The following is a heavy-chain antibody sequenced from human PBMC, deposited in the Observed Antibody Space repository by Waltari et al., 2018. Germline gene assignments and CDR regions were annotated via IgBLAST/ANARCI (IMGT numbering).Heavy chain of an antibody. Sequence: EVQLVESGGALVQPGRSLRLSCATSGFPYDDFAMHWSRQVPGKGLEWVAGITWNSGKVDYAGSVKGRFTISRDNAKNLLFLQMNSLRPEDTALYYCTKDLTHTNYEGFANWGLGTLVTVSS. V-gene: IGHV3-9*01. J-gene: IGHJ4*02. D-gene: IGHD3-16*01. CDR3: TKDLTHTNYEGFAN. CDR2: ITWNSGKV. CDR1: GFPYDDFA.